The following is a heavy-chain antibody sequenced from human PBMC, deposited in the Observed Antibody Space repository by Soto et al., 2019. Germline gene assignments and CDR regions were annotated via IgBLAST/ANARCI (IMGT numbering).Heavy chain of an antibody. J-gene: IGHJ5*02. D-gene: IGHD3-10*01. CDR1: GFTFSGSA. Sequence: EVQLVESGGGLVQPGGSLKLSCAASGFTFSGSAMHWVRQASGKGLEWVGRIKSKTDGGTTDYAAPVKGRFTISRDDSENTLHLQMNSLKTEDTAVYYCTTTYGSGPWGQGTLVTVSS. V-gene: IGHV3-15*01. CDR3: TTTYGSGP. CDR2: IKSKTDGGTT.